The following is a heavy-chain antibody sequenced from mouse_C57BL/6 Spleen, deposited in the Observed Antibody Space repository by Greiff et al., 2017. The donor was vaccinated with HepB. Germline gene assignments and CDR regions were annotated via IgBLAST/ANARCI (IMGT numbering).Heavy chain of an antibody. J-gene: IGHJ3*01. CDR1: GYTFTDYY. CDR3: ARRPGCAY. V-gene: IGHV1-26*01. Sequence: EVQLQQSGPELVKPGASVKISCKASGYTFTDYYMNWVKQSHGKSLEWIGDINPNNGGTSYNQKFKGKATLTVDKSSSTAYMELRSLTSEDSAVYYCARRPGCAYWGQGTLVTVSA. CDR2: INPNNGGT.